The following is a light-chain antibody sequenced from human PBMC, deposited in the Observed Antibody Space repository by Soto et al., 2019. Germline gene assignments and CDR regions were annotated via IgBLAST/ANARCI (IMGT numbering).Light chain of an antibody. CDR3: SSYTSYSTYV. Sequence: QSALTQPASVSASPGQSITISCTGTSSDVGGYNYVAWYQQHPGKAPKLMIYEVSNRPSGVSNRFSGSKSGNTASLTISGLQAEDEADYYCSSYTSYSTYVFGTGTKLTVL. CDR1: SSDVGGYNY. J-gene: IGLJ1*01. V-gene: IGLV2-14*01. CDR2: EVS.